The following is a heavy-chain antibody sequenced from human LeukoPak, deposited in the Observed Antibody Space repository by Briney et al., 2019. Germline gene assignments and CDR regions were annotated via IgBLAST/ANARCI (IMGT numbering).Heavy chain of an antibody. J-gene: IGHJ4*02. D-gene: IGHD6-13*01. CDR1: GFTFSSYS. CDR3: ARDYGIAAAGYAEVGY. Sequence: GGSLRLSCAASGFTFSSYSMSWVRQAPGEGLEWVSSISTGSSYIYFADSLKGRFTISRDNAKNSLYLQMNSLRAEDTAVYYCARDYGIAAAGYAEVGYWGQGTLVTVSS. CDR2: ISTGSSYI. V-gene: IGHV3-21*01.